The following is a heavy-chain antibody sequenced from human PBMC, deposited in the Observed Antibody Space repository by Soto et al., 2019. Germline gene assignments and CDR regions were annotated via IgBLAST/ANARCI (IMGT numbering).Heavy chain of an antibody. CDR1: GGTFSSYP. J-gene: IGHJ6*02. CDR3: ARVGHITNYGMAV. Sequence: QVQLVQSGAEVKKPGSSVKVSCEASGGTFSSYPINWVRQAPGQGLEWMGGIIPFFGTSNYAQKFQGRVTITADDSTSTAYMELRSLRSEETAGYYCARVGHITNYGMAVWGQGPTVPVSS. D-gene: IGHD1-26*01. CDR2: IIPFFGTS. V-gene: IGHV1-69*01.